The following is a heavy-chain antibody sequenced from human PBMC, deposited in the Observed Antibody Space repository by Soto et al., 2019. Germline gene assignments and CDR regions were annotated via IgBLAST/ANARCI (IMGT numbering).Heavy chain of an antibody. J-gene: IGHJ4*02. CDR1: GFDFRNYA. Sequence: LRLSCAASGFDFRNYAMHWARQSPGKGPEGGAITSDDGDIQYYADSVKGRFTISRDNSKNTLYLQMTSLRSEDAAVYFCARAVDAAMDPLDYWGQGTLVTXSS. CDR3: ARAVDAAMDPLDY. CDR2: TSDDGDIQ. V-gene: IGHV3-30-3*01. D-gene: IGHD5-18*01.